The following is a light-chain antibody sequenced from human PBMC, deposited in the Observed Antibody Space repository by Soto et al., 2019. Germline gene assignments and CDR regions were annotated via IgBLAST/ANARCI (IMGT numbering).Light chain of an antibody. V-gene: IGKV1-39*01. CDR1: QSISSY. CDR3: HQYDSIPPT. J-gene: IGKJ5*01. CDR2: VAF. Sequence: EIQMTQSPSSLSASVGDRVTIPCRASQSISSYLNWYQQKPGKAPKLLVYVAFNLQSGVPSRFSGSGSGTHFSFTISSLQPEDFATYYCHQYDSIPPTFGQGTRLEIK.